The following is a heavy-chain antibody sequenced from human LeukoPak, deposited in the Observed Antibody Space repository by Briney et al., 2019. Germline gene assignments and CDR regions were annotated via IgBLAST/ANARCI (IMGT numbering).Heavy chain of an antibody. CDR1: GFTFSSYS. V-gene: IGHV3-48*04. D-gene: IGHD3-10*01. J-gene: IGHJ3*01. Sequence: PGGSLRLSCAASGFTFSSYSMNWVRQAPGKGLEWVSYISSSSGTIYYADSVKGRFTISRDNAKNSLYLQMKSLRADDTAVYYCARDYGDQGDAFDLWGQGTMVTVSS. CDR2: ISSSSGTI. CDR3: ARDYGDQGDAFDL.